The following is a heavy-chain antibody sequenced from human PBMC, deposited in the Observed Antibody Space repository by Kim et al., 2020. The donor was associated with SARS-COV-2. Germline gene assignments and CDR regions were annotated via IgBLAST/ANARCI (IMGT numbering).Heavy chain of an antibody. CDR3: ARDYSMVVTVITHWFDP. CDR1: GYTFTGYY. CDR2: INPNSGGT. V-gene: IGHV1-2*02. J-gene: IGHJ5*02. D-gene: IGHD2-21*02. Sequence: ASVKVSCKASGYTFTGYYMHWVRQAPGQGLEWMGWINPNSGGTNYAQKFQGRVTMTRDTSISTAYMELSRLRSDDTAVYYCARDYSMVVTVITHWFDPWGQGTRVTVSS.